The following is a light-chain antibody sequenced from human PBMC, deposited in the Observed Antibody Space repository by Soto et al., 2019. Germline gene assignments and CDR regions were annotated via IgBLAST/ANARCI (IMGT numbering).Light chain of an antibody. J-gene: IGLJ3*02. CDR3: CAFAYSRVV. CDR2: EAT. CDR1: SSDVGAHDL. Sequence: QSVLTQPASVSGSPGQSITISCTGTSSDVGAHDLVSWYQHHPGKVPKLIIYEATKWPSGVSHRFSGSKSGSTASLTISGLQAEDEADYYCCAFAYSRVVFGGGTKLTVL. V-gene: IGLV2-23*01.